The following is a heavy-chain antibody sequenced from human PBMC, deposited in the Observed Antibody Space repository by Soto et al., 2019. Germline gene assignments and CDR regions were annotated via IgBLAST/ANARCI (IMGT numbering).Heavy chain of an antibody. D-gene: IGHD3-10*01. CDR3: ARDLKFGQADY. CDR1: GGSISSYY. V-gene: IGHV4-4*07. CDR2: IYTSGST. Sequence: SETLSLTCTVSGGSISSYYWSGIRQPSGKGLEWIGRIYTSGSTNYNPSLKSRVTMSVDTSKNQFSLKLSSVTAADTAVYYCARDLKFGQADYWGQGSQVTVSS. J-gene: IGHJ4*02.